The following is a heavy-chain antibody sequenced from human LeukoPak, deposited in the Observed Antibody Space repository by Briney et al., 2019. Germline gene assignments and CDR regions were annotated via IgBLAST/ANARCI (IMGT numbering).Heavy chain of an antibody. V-gene: IGHV1-69*05. CDR3: ARNFITIFGVVGAFDI. CDR2: IIPIFGTA. D-gene: IGHD3-3*01. CDR1: GGTFSSYA. Sequence: SVKVSCKASGGTFSSYAISGWRRAPGQGLEWLGGIIPIFGTANYAQKFQGRVTITTDESTSTAYMELSSLRSEDTAVYYCARNFITIFGVVGAFDIWGQGTVVTVSS. J-gene: IGHJ3*02.